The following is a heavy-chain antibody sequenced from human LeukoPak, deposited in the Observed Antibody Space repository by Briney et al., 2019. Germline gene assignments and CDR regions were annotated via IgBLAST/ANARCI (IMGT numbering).Heavy chain of an antibody. V-gene: IGHV4-61*02. D-gene: IGHD5-12*01. CDR1: GGSISSGSYY. J-gene: IGHJ5*02. CDR2: IYTSGST. CDR3: ARRGLVAWRSWFDP. Sequence: SETLSLTCTVSGGSISSGSYYWSWIRQPAGKGLEWIGRIYTSGSTNYNPSLKSRVTISVDTSKNQFSLKLSSVTAADTAVYYCARRGLVAWRSWFDPWGQGTLVTVSS.